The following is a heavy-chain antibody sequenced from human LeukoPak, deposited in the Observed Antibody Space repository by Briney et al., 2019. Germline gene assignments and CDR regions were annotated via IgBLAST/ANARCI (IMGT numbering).Heavy chain of an antibody. V-gene: IGHV4-4*07. J-gene: IGHJ5*02. CDR1: GGSISSYY. D-gene: IGHD3-3*01. Sequence: PSETLSLTCTVSGGSISSYYWSWIRQPAGKGLEWIGRIYTSGSTNYNPSLESRATMSVDTSKNQFSLKLSSVTAADTAVYYCARDHYEVSNNWFDPWDQGTLVTVSS. CDR2: IYTSGST. CDR3: ARDHYEVSNNWFDP.